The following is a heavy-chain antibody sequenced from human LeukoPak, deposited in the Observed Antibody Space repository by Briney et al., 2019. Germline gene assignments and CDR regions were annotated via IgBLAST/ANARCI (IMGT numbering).Heavy chain of an antibody. CDR3: ARGASSSWYEPIDY. CDR2: INAGNGNT. D-gene: IGHD6-13*01. CDR1: GYTFASYA. V-gene: IGHV1-3*01. Sequence: ASVKVSCKASGYTFASYAMHWVRQAPGQRLEWMGWINAGNGNTKYSQKFQGRVTITRDTSASTAYMELSSLRSEDTAVYYCARGASSSWYEPIDYWGQGTLVTVSS. J-gene: IGHJ4*02.